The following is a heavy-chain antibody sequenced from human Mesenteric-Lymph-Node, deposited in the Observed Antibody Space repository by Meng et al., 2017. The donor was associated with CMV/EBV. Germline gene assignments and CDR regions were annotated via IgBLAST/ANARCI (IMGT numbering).Heavy chain of an antibody. J-gene: IGHJ4*02. CDR3: ARARGGYWGFYFDY. Sequence: GSLRLSCTVSGGSISSSTYFWGWVRQPPGKGLEWIGNIHYSGNTYYKPSLKSRVTISLETSKNRLSLRLSSVTAADTAVYYCARARGGYWGFYFDYWGQGTLVTVSS. V-gene: IGHV4-39*07. CDR1: GGSISSSTYF. D-gene: IGHD2-15*01. CDR2: IHYSGNT.